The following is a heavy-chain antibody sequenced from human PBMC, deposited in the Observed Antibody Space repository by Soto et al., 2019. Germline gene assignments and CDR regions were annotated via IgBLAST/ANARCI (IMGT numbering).Heavy chain of an antibody. CDR3: AGWGGHDYNY. CDR2: INPDGNVG. Sequence: EVQLLGSGGGLVQPGGSLRLSCVGSGFTFSTYWMNWVHQAPGKGLEWVANINPDGNVGTYVDSVRGRFTTSRDNAKNSLYLQMNSLRAGDTAVYFCAGWGGHDYNYWGQGIMVTVSS. J-gene: IGHJ4*02. D-gene: IGHD4-4*01. CDR1: GFTFSTYW. V-gene: IGHV3-7*03.